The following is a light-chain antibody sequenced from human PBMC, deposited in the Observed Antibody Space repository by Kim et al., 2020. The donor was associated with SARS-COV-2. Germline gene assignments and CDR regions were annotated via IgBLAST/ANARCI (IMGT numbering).Light chain of an antibody. CDR1: SSNIGASYD. J-gene: IGLJ3*02. CDR3: QSYDSELGGWV. Sequence: GVTISCTGSSSNIGASYDVHWYQQPPGTAPKRLSNGKNNRPSGVPDRFSVSKSGTSASLAITGLQAEDEADYYCQSYDSELGGWVFGGGTQLTVL. CDR2: GKN. V-gene: IGLV1-40*01.